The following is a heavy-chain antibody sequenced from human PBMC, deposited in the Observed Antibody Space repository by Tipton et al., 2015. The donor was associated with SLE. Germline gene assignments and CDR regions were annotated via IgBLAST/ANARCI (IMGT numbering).Heavy chain of an antibody. Sequence: SLRLSCAASGFTFYNYWMHWVRQAPGKGLVWVSRINSDSSSTSYADSVKGRFTISRDNAKNTFYLQMSSLRAEDTAVYYCARAPVQYYTIDVWGQGTTVTVSS. J-gene: IGHJ6*02. CDR3: ARAPVQYYTIDV. V-gene: IGHV3-74*01. CDR1: GFTFYNYW. CDR2: INSDSSST.